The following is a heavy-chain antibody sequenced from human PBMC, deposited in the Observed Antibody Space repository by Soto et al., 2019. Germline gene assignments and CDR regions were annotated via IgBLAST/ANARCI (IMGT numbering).Heavy chain of an antibody. D-gene: IGHD3-3*01. CDR2: ISSSSSTI. V-gene: IGHV3-48*02. Sequence: EVQVVESGGGLVQPGGSLRLSCAASGFTFSSNSMNWVRQAPGKGLEWISYISSSSSTIYADSVKGRFTISRDNAKNSLYLQMNSLRDEHTAVYSCARVIWSGHLASDLWGQGTLVTVSS. CDR1: GFTFSSNS. J-gene: IGHJ5*02. CDR3: ARVIWSGHLASDL.